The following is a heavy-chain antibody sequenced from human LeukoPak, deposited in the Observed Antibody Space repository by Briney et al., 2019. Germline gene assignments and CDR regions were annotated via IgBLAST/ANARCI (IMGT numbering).Heavy chain of an antibody. Sequence: GGSLRLSCAASGFTFSDYYMSWIRQAPGKGLEWVSYISTSSSYTNTYTNYADSVKGRFTISRDNAKNSLYLQMNSLRDEDTAVYYCARFFDYWGQGNLVTVSS. CDR1: GFTFSDYY. V-gene: IGHV3-11*06. J-gene: IGHJ4*02. CDR3: ARFFDY. CDR2: ISTSSSYTNTYT.